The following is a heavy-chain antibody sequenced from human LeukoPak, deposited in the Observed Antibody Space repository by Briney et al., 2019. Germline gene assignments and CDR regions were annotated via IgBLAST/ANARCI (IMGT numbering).Heavy chain of an antibody. Sequence: PGGTLRLSCAASGFTFSNYAMSWIRQAPGKGLEWISAITGSGSNKYYADSVKRRFTISRDNSKYTVFLQMHSLRAKDTAVYYCAKWGDFDVLTGSYVSDYWGQGTLVTVSS. V-gene: IGHV3-23*01. CDR2: ITGSGSNK. CDR1: GFTFSNYA. J-gene: IGHJ4*02. D-gene: IGHD3-9*01. CDR3: AKWGDFDVLTGSYVSDY.